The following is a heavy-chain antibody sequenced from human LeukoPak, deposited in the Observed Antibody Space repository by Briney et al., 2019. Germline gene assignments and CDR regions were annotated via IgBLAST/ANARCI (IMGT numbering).Heavy chain of an antibody. J-gene: IGHJ4*02. CDR1: GYTFTSYY. V-gene: IGHV1-46*01. CDR3: ARGRYCSSTSCYTLDY. Sequence: ASVKVSCKASGYTFTSYYMHWVRQAPGQGLEWMGIINPSGGSTSYAQKFQGRVTMTRDTSISTAYMELSRLRSDDTAVYYCARGRYCSSTSCYTLDYWGQGTLVTVSS. CDR2: INPSGGST. D-gene: IGHD2-2*02.